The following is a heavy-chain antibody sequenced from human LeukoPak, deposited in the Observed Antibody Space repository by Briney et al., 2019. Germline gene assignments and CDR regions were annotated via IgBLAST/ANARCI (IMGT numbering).Heavy chain of an antibody. V-gene: IGHV3-21*01. CDR2: ISSSSSYI. J-gene: IGHJ6*02. CDR3: ARDGTYYYDSSGYTPYYGMDV. Sequence: GGSLRLSCAASGFTFSSYSMNWVRQAPGKGLEWVSSISSSSSYIYYADSVKGRFTISRDIAKNSLYLQMNSLRAEDTAVYYCARDGTYYYDSSGYTPYYGMDVWGQGTTVTVSS. D-gene: IGHD3-22*01. CDR1: GFTFSSYS.